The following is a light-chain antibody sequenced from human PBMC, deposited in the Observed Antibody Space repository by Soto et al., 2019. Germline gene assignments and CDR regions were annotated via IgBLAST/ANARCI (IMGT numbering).Light chain of an antibody. Sequence: DIQMTQSPSSLSASVGDRVTIICRASQGISNYLAWYQQKPGKVPKLLIYAAYTLQSGVTNRFSGSGSGIDFTLNISSLQPEDVPTSYCQQYTSAPPLTFGGGNKVEIK. CDR3: QQYTSAPPLT. CDR2: AAY. V-gene: IGKV1-27*01. CDR1: QGISNY. J-gene: IGKJ4*01.